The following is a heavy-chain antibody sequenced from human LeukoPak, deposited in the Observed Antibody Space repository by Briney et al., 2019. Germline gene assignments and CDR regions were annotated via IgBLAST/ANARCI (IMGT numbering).Heavy chain of an antibody. CDR1: GGTFSSYA. D-gene: IGHD4-17*01. CDR2: IIPIFGTA. Sequence: GASVKVSCKASGGTFSSYAISWERQAPGQGLEWMGGIIPIFGTANYAQKFQGRVTITADESTSTAYMELSSLRSEDTAVYYCARNGDYSNYYYMDVWGKGTTVTVSS. J-gene: IGHJ6*03. V-gene: IGHV1-69*13. CDR3: ARNGDYSNYYYMDV.